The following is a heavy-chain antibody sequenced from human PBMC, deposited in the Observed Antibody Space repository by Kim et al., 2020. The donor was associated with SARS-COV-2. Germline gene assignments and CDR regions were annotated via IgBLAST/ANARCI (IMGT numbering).Heavy chain of an antibody. V-gene: IGHV3-72*01. CDR3: ARASFGSGTYCWDY. D-gene: IGHD3-10*01. J-gene: IGHJ4*02. Sequence: GGSLRLSCAASGFIFSDHYMDWVRQAPGKGLEWVGRIRNKANSYTTQYAASVKGRFTISRDDSNNSLYLQMNSLKTEDTAVYYCARASFGSGTYCWDYWGQGTLVTVSS. CDR1: GFIFSDHY. CDR2: IRNKANSYTT.